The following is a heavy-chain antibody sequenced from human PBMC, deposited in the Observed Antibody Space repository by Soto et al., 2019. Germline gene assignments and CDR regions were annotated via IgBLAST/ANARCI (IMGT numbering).Heavy chain of an antibody. CDR2: ISYDGGDR. CDR1: GFTFGSYG. CDR3: AKAGGAHKYPLDY. V-gene: IGHV3-30*18. J-gene: IGHJ4*02. Sequence: QVQLVESGGGVVPPGRSLRLTCAGSGFTFGSYGMHWLRQAPGKGLEWLTVISYDGGDRYYADSVKGRFAISRDNSKKTLYLQMNSLRVEDSAVYYCAKAGGAHKYPLDYSGQGIQVTVSS. D-gene: IGHD2-2*02.